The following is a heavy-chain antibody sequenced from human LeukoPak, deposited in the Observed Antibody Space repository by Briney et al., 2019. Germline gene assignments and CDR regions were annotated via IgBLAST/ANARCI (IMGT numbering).Heavy chain of an antibody. V-gene: IGHV1-46*01. D-gene: IGHD3-16*01. CDR2: INPSGGST. CDR3: ARVSPYGGDAFDI. Sequence: ASVKVSCKASGGTFSSYAISWVRQAPGQGLEWMGIINPSGGSTSYAQKFQGRVTMTRDTSTSTVYMELSSLRSEDTAVYYCARVSPYGGDAFDIWGQGTMVTVSS. J-gene: IGHJ3*02. CDR1: GGTFSSYA.